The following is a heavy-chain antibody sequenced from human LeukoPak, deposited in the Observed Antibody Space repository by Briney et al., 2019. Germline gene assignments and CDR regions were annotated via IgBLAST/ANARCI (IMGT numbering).Heavy chain of an antibody. CDR2: IYYSGST. V-gene: IGHV4-59*08. J-gene: IGHJ4*02. CDR1: GGSISSYY. Sequence: SETLSLTCTVSGGSISSYYWSWIRQPPGKGLEWIGYIYYSGSTNYNPSLKSRVTISVDTSKNQISLKLSSVTAADTAVYYCARHRSIVATIMDYWGQGTLVTVSS. CDR3: ARHRSIVATIMDY. D-gene: IGHD5-12*01.